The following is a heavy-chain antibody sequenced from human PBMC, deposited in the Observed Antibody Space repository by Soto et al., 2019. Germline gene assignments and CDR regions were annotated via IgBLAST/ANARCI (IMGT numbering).Heavy chain of an antibody. CDR3: GRVHLVGYYANGVDV. CDR1: GFNFNTYW. Sequence: EVQLVESGGGLVQPGGSLRLSCAASGFNFNTYWMYWVRQAPGKGLEWVANIDTDGSRNNYVDSVKGRFIISRDNAKNALLLQMNSLRADDTAVYYCGRVHLVGYYANGVDVWGQGTTVTVSS. V-gene: IGHV3-7*03. CDR2: IDTDGSRN. J-gene: IGHJ6*02. D-gene: IGHD4-17*01.